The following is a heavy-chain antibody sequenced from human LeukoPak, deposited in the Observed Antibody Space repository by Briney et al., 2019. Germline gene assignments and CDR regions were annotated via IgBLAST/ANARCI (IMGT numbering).Heavy chain of an antibody. CDR3: ARGRGSIWYRPYYFDY. D-gene: IGHD6-13*01. CDR2: INHSGST. J-gene: IGHJ4*02. V-gene: IGHV4-34*01. Sequence: SGTLSLSCAVSGGSFSGYYWSWIRQPPGKGLEWIGEINHSGSTKYYPYLMRRVFILVDTSNNQLPLKHRSGIAADTAVYYWARGRGSIWYRPYYFDYWGQGTLVTVSS. CDR1: GGSFSGYY.